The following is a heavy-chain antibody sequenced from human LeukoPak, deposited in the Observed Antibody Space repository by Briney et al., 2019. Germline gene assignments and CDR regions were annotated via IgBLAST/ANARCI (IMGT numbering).Heavy chain of an antibody. Sequence: GGSLRLSCAASGFTFSSYSMNWVRQAPGKGLEWVSAISGSGGSTYYADSVKGRFTISRDNSKNTLYLQMNSLRAEDTAVYYCAKDREFTWIGYFDLWGRGTLVTVSS. CDR1: GFTFSSYS. V-gene: IGHV3-23*01. D-gene: IGHD5-12*01. CDR2: ISGSGGST. CDR3: AKDREFTWIGYFDL. J-gene: IGHJ2*01.